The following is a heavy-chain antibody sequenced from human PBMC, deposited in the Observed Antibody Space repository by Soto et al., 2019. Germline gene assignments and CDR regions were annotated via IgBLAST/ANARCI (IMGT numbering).Heavy chain of an antibody. D-gene: IGHD2-2*01. J-gene: IGHJ6*02. CDR1: GDSVSTNSAT. CDR3: ARDGSIVLVPADRLAV. Sequence: SQTLSLTCAISGDSVSTNSATWDWIRQSPSRGLEWLGRTYYRSKWYNDYAVSVKSRITINPDTSKNQFSLQLNSVTLEDTAVYYCARDGSIVLVPADRLAVWGQGTTVTVSS. V-gene: IGHV6-1*01. CDR2: TYYRSKWYN.